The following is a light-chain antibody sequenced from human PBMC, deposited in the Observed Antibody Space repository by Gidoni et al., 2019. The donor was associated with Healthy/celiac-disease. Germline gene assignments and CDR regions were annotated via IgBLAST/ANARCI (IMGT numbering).Light chain of an antibody. CDR1: QSISSY. V-gene: IGKV1-39*01. CDR2: AAS. CDR3: QQSYSTRRT. Sequence: DIKLTQSPSSLSASVGDRVTITCRASQSISSYLNRYQQKPGKAPKLLIYAASSLQSGVPSRFSGSGSGTDFTLTISSLQPEDFATYYCQQSYSTRRTFGQGTKVEIK. J-gene: IGKJ1*01.